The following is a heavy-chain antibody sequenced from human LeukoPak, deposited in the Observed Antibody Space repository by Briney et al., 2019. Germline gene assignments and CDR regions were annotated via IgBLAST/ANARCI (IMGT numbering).Heavy chain of an antibody. CDR1: GFTFSTYD. Sequence: GGSLRLSCAASGFTFSTYDMHWVRQATGKGLEWVSSTGTSGDTYYLGSVKGRFTISRENAKSSLYLQMNSLRAGDTAVYYCARGLPGGLNPWGQGTLVTVSS. CDR2: TGTSGDT. D-gene: IGHD4-11*01. J-gene: IGHJ5*02. V-gene: IGHV3-13*04. CDR3: ARGLPGGLNP.